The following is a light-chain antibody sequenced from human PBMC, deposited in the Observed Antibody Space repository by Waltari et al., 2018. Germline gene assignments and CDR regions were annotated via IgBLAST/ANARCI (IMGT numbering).Light chain of an antibody. CDR3: QKYGTLPAT. Sequence: EIVLTQSPGTLSLSQGERATLSCRASQSVSRTLAWYQQKPGQAPRLLIYDASTRATGIPDRFSGSGFGTDFSLTISRLEAEDFAVYYCQKYGTLPATFGQGTTVEIK. CDR2: DAS. V-gene: IGKV3-20*01. CDR1: QSVSRT. J-gene: IGKJ1*01.